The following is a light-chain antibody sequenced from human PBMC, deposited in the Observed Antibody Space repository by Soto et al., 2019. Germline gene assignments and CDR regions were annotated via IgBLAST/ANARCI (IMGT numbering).Light chain of an antibody. CDR1: SSDVGSYNL. Sequence: QAALTHPASVSGSPGQSITISCTGTSSDVGSYNLVSWYQQHPGKAPKLMIYEGSKRLSGVSNRFSGSKSCNTASLTISGLQAEDEADYYCCSYAGSRTLNYVFGTGTKVTVL. V-gene: IGLV2-23*01. J-gene: IGLJ1*01. CDR3: CSYAGSRTLNYV. CDR2: EGS.